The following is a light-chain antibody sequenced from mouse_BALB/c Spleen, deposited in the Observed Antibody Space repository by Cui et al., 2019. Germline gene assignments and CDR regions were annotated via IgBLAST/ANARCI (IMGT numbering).Light chain of an antibody. CDR3: QQRSSYPLT. CDR1: SSVSY. Sequence: QIVLTQPPAIMSASPGEKVTITCSASSSVSYMHWFQQKPGTSPKLWIYSTSNLASGVPARFSGSGSGTSYSLTISRMEAEDAATYYCQQRSSYPLTFGAGTKLELK. CDR2: STS. J-gene: IGKJ5*01. V-gene: IGKV4-57*01.